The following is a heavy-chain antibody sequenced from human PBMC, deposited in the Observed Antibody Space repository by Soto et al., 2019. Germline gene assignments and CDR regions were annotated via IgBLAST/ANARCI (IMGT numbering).Heavy chain of an antibody. J-gene: IGHJ6*02. CDR3: TRDFTYYGFWCGYGDYGMDV. Sequence: PGGSLRLSCTASGFTFGDYAMSRVRQAPGKGLEWVGFIRSKAYGGTTEYDASVKGRYTISRDDSKSIAYLQMNSLKTEDTAVYYCTRDFTYYGFWCGYGDYGMDVWGQGTTVTVSS. V-gene: IGHV3-49*04. CDR2: IRSKAYGGTT. CDR1: GFTFGDYA. D-gene: IGHD3-3*01.